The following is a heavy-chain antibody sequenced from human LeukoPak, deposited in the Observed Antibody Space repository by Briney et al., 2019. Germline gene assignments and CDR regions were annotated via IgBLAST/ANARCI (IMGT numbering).Heavy chain of an antibody. Sequence: GGSLRLSCAASGFTFSSYAMSWVRQAPGKGLEWVSSISSSSSYIYYADSVKGRFTISRDNAKNSLYLQMNSLRAEDTAVYYCARDFRDSGSYWGQGTLVTVSS. D-gene: IGHD1-26*01. CDR2: ISSSSSYI. CDR1: GFTFSSYA. V-gene: IGHV3-21*01. CDR3: ARDFRDSGSY. J-gene: IGHJ4*02.